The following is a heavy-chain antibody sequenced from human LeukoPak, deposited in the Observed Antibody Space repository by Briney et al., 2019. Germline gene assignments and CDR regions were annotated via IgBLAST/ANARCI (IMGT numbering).Heavy chain of an antibody. CDR3: VNGYDSGPTLRLGESYDY. V-gene: IGHV3-48*03. D-gene: IGHD3-16*01. CDR1: GFTFSSYE. J-gene: IGHJ4*02. CDR2: ISSSGSTI. Sequence: GGSLRLSCAASGFTFSSYEMNWVRQAPGKGLEWVSYISSSGSTIYYADSVKGRFTISRDNAKNSLYLQMNSLRAEDTAVYYCVNGYDSGPTLRLGESYDYWGQGTLVTVSS.